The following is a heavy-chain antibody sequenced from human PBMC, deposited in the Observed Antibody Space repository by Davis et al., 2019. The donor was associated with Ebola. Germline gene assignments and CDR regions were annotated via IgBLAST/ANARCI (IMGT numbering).Heavy chain of an antibody. CDR3: ARDLIEVVSAAPLNWFDP. Sequence: ASVKVSCKASGYTFTTYYIHWVRQAPGQGPEWMGRINPNSGGTKYAQKFQGRVTMTRDTSISTVYLELSSLRSDDTALYYCARDLIEVVSAAPLNWFDPWGQGTLVTVSS. CDR2: INPNSGGT. CDR1: GYTFTTYY. V-gene: IGHV1-2*06. D-gene: IGHD2-2*01. J-gene: IGHJ5*02.